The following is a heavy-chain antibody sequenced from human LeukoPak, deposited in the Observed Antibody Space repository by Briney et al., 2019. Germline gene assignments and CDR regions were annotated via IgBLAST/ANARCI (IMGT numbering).Heavy chain of an antibody. V-gene: IGHV4-61*01. J-gene: IGHJ4*02. CDR1: GGYVNRGTFF. Sequence: AETLSLTCAVSGGYVNRGTFFWTRIRKPPGKGLEWIGYISNSGSTNYHPSLKSRVTISSDTSKTQFTLKLTSVTAADTAVYYCARSPSGYRFDSWGQGTLVTVSS. CDR2: ISNSGST. CDR3: ARSPSGYRFDS. D-gene: IGHD3-22*01.